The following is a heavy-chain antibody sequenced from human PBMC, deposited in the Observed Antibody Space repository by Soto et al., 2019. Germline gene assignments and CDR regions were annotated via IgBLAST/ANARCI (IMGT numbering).Heavy chain of an antibody. CDR3: ATGGWSIAVAPDY. CDR1: GFTFSSYT. V-gene: IGHV3-30-3*01. J-gene: IGHJ4*02. Sequence: QVQLVESGGGVVQPGRSLRLSCAASGFTFSSYTMYWVRQAPGKGLEWVAVISYDGTNKYYADSVKGRFTISRDNCKNALYLQMNSLGAEDTAVYYCATGGWSIAVAPDYWGQGTLVTVSS. CDR2: ISYDGTNK. D-gene: IGHD6-19*01.